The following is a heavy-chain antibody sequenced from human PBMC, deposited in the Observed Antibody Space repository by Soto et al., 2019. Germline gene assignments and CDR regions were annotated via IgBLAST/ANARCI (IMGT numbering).Heavy chain of an antibody. J-gene: IGHJ4*02. D-gene: IGHD2-15*01. Sequence: GGSLRLSCAASGFSFSISPMHWVRQAPGKGPEWVALISYDGTNKFYADSVKGRFTISRDNSKSTLYLQVDSLRPEDAAVYYCARDPKTSGGQHRAFNYFDSWGQGTLVTVSS. V-gene: IGHV3-30-3*01. CDR1: GFSFSISP. CDR3: ARDPKTSGGQHRAFNYFDS. CDR2: ISYDGTNK.